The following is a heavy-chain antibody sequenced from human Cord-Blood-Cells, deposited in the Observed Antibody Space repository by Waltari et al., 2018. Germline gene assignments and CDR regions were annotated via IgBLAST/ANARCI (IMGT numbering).Heavy chain of an antibody. D-gene: IGHD7-27*01. V-gene: IGHV1-8*03. CDR2: MNPNSGNT. Sequence: QVQLVQSGAEVKKPGASVKVSCTAPGYTFTSYDIKWVRRATGQGLEWMGGMNPNSGNTGYAQKFQGRVTITRNTSISTAYIELSSLRSEDTAVYYCARLIPLTGDAFDIWGQGTMVTVSS. J-gene: IGHJ3*02. CDR3: ARLIPLTGDAFDI. CDR1: GYTFTSYD.